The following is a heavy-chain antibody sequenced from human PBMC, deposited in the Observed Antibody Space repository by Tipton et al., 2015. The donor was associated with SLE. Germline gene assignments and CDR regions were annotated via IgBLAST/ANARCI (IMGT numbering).Heavy chain of an antibody. CDR2: INHSGST. CDR1: GGSFSGYY. D-gene: IGHD3-10*01. Sequence: LSLTCAVYGGSFSGYYWSWIRQPPGKGLEWIGEINHSGSTSYNPSLKSRVTISVDTSKNQFSLKLSSVTAADTAVYYCASLRYGSGSFDYWGQGTLVTVSS. V-gene: IGHV4-34*01. CDR3: ASLRYGSGSFDY. J-gene: IGHJ4*02.